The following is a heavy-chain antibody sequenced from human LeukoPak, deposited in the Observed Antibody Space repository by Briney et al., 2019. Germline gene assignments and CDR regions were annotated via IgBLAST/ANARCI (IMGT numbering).Heavy chain of an antibody. V-gene: IGHV1-2*02. CDR2: INPNSGGT. J-gene: IGHJ6*03. CDR3: ARVRGVVRGVIMPYYYMDV. D-gene: IGHD3-10*01. Sequence: ASVKVSCKASGYTFTGYYMHWVRQAPGQGLEWMGWINPNSGGTNYAQKFQGRVTMTRDTSISTAYMELSRLRSDDTAVYYCARVRGVVRGVIMPYYYMDVWGKGTTVTISS. CDR1: GYTFTGYY.